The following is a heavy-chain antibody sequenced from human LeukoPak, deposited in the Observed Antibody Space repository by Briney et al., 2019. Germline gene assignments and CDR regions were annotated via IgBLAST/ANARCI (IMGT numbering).Heavy chain of an antibody. CDR1: GYSFTTYW. Sequence: GESLKISCKGSGYSFTTYWIAWVRQMPGKGLEWMGIIYPGDSDTRYSPSFQGQVTISADKSINTAYLQWSSLKASDTAMYYCARQPRGPPTPNWFDPWGQGTLVTVSS. CDR3: ARQPRGPPTPNWFDP. J-gene: IGHJ5*02. CDR2: IYPGDSDT. V-gene: IGHV5-51*01.